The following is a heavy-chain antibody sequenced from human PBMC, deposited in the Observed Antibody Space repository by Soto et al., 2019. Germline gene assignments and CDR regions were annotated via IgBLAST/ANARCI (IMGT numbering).Heavy chain of an antibody. J-gene: IGHJ5*02. V-gene: IGHV3-33*01. CDR1: GFTFSSYG. CDR3: ARDRRNWNVECVDP. Sequence: PGGSLRLSCAASGFTFSSYGMHWVRQAPGKGLEWVAVIWYDGSNKYYADSVKGRITISRDNSKNTLYLQMNSLRAEDTAVYYCARDRRNWNVECVDPWGQGTLVTVSS. D-gene: IGHD1-20*01. CDR2: IWYDGSNK.